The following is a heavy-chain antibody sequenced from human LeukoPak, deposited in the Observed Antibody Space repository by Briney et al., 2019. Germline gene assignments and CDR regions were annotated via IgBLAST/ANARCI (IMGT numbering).Heavy chain of an antibody. CDR3: AKDPNGDYDY. CDR2: ISGSGGTT. V-gene: IGHV3-23*01. Sequence: GGSLRLSCAASGFTFSSYAMSWVRQAPGKGLEWVSGISGSGGTTSYADSVKGRFTISRDNSKNTLYLQMNSLGAEDTAVYYCAKDPNGDYDYWGQGTLVTVSS. J-gene: IGHJ4*02. D-gene: IGHD4-17*01. CDR1: GFTFSSYA.